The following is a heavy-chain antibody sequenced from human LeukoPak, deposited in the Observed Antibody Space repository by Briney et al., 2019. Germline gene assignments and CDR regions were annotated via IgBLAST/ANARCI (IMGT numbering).Heavy chain of an antibody. CDR2: ISYDGSNK. V-gene: IGHV3-30-3*01. CDR3: AKDREVAVTGDLGY. J-gene: IGHJ4*02. CDR1: GFTFSSYA. D-gene: IGHD3-10*01. Sequence: GGSLRLSCAASGFTFSSYAMHWVRQAPGKGLEWVAVISYDGSNKYYADSVKGRFTISRDNSKNTLYLQMNSLRAEDTAIYYCAKDREVAVTGDLGYWGQGSLVTVSA.